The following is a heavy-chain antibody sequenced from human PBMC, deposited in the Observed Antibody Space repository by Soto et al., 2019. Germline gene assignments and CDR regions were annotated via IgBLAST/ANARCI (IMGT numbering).Heavy chain of an antibody. V-gene: IGHV1-3*01. CDR3: TRDLNGGNPFDY. CDR1: GYTLTNYA. J-gene: IGHJ4*02. Sequence: QVQLVQSGAEVKKPGASVRVSCKASGYTLTNYAIHWVRQAAGQRLEWLAWIDPGSGNPTYSQKFQGRITLSRDNSASTFRMDLSSLTSEDTAVYFCTRDLNGGNPFDYWGQGPLVTVSS. CDR2: IDPGSGNP. D-gene: IGHD2-8*01.